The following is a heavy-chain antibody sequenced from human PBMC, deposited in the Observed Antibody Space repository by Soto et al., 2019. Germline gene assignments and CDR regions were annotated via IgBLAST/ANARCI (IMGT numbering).Heavy chain of an antibody. CDR1: GYSFTSYW. V-gene: IGHV5-10-1*01. J-gene: IGHJ5*02. D-gene: IGHD2-2*02. CDR3: ASDTRNWFDP. Sequence: GESLKISCKGSGYSFTSYWISWVRQMPGKGLEWMGRIDPSDSYTNYSPSFQGHVTISADKSISTAYLQWSSLKASDTAMYYCASDTRNWFDPWGQGTLVTVSS. CDR2: IDPSDSYT.